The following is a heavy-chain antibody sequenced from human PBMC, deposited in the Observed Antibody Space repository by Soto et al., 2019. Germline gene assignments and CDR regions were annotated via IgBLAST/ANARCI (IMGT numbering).Heavy chain of an antibody. Sequence: AGGSLRLSCAASGFTFSSYGMHWVRQAPGKGLEWVAVLSYDGSNKYYADSVKGRFTISRDNSKNTLYLQMNSLRAEDTAVYYCAKGRYYDYVWGSYPIEVFDYWGQGTLVTVSS. J-gene: IGHJ4*02. D-gene: IGHD3-16*02. CDR1: GFTFSSYG. CDR2: LSYDGSNK. V-gene: IGHV3-30*18. CDR3: AKGRYYDYVWGSYPIEVFDY.